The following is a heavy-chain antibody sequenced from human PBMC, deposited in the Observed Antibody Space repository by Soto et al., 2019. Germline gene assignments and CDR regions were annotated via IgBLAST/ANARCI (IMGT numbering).Heavy chain of an antibody. Sequence: EVQLVESGVGLVQPGGSLRLSCAASGFTFSSYWMHWVRQAPGKGLVWVSRINSDGSSTSYADSVKGRFTISRDNAKNTLYLQMNRLRAEDTAVYYCARELPAVYYYGMDVWGQGTTVTVSS. D-gene: IGHD2-2*01. CDR2: INSDGSST. V-gene: IGHV3-74*01. CDR1: GFTFSSYW. CDR3: ARELPAVYYYGMDV. J-gene: IGHJ6*02.